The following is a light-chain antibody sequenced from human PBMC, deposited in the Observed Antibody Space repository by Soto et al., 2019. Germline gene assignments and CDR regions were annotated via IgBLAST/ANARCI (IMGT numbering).Light chain of an antibody. V-gene: IGKV1-9*01. J-gene: IGKJ3*01. CDR1: QGISSY. CDR3: QQLNSYPFT. CDR2: AAS. Sequence: DIQLTQSPSFLSASVGDRVTITCRASQGISSYLAWYQQKPGKAPKLLIYAASTLQSGVPSRFSGSGSGTEFPLTISSLQPEDFATYYCQQLNSYPFTCGPGTKVDIK.